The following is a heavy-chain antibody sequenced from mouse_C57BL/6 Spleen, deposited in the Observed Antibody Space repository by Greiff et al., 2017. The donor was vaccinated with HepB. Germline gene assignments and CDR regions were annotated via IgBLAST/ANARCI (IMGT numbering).Heavy chain of an antibody. CDR3: ARLGGSSPYAMDY. CDR2: IDPSDSYT. CDR1: GYTFTSYW. Sequence: VQLQQPGAELVKPGASVKLSCKASGYTFTSYWMQWVNQRPGQGLEWIGEIDPSDSYTNYNQKFKGKATLTVDTSSSTAYMQLSSLTSEDSAVYYCARLGGSSPYAMDYWGQGTSVTVSS. D-gene: IGHD1-1*01. J-gene: IGHJ4*01. V-gene: IGHV1-50*01.